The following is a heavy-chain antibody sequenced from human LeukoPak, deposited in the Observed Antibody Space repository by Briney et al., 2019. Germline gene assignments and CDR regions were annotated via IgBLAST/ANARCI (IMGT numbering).Heavy chain of an antibody. J-gene: IGHJ4*02. CDR3: ARRLAGPRIDYFDY. CDR1: GFTFSGSA. Sequence: PGGSLKLSCAASGFTFSGSAMHWVRQAPGKGLEWVGRIRSEANSYATAYGESVKGRFTFSRDDSKNTAYLQMDSLQTEDTAVYYCARRLAGPRIDYFDYWGQGTLVTVSS. CDR2: IRSEANSYAT. D-gene: IGHD6-13*01. V-gene: IGHV3-73*01.